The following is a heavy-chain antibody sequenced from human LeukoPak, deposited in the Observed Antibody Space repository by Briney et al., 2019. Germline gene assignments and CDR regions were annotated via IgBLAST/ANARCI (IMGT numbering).Heavy chain of an antibody. V-gene: IGHV4-39*01. CDR3: ARHSATYYYGSGSSSDFDY. CDR1: GGSIGSSSYY. Sequence: PSETLSLTCSVSGGSIGSSSYYWGWMREPPGKGLVWIGYIYYSGSTYYNPSLKSRVTISVDTSKNQFSLKLSSLTAADTAVYYCARHSATYYYGSGSSSDFDYWGQGTLVTVSS. CDR2: IYYSGST. D-gene: IGHD3-10*01. J-gene: IGHJ4*02.